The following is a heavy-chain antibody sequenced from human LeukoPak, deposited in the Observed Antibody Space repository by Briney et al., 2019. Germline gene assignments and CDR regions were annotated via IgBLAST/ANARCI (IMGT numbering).Heavy chain of an antibody. Sequence: SETLSLTCTVSGGSISSYYWSWIRQPPGKGLEWIGYIYYSGSTNYNPSLKSRVTISVDTSENQSSLKLSSVTAADTAVYYCAGGYTIFGVVDYYGMDVWGQGTTVTVSS. D-gene: IGHD3-3*01. CDR1: GGSISSYY. CDR2: IYYSGST. CDR3: AGGYTIFGVVDYYGMDV. V-gene: IGHV4-59*01. J-gene: IGHJ6*02.